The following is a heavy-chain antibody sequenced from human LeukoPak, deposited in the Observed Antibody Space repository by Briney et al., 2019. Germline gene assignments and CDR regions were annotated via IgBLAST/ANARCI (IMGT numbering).Heavy chain of an antibody. CDR3: ARFPQGGFNYFGY. CDR1: GGSISSYY. CDR2: IYYSGNT. J-gene: IGHJ4*02. V-gene: IGHV4-59*01. Sequence: SETLSLTCTVSGGSISSYYWGWIRQPPGKGLEWIGYIYYSGNTNYNPSLKSRVTISVDTSKNLFSLKLNSVTTADTAVYYCARFPQGGFNYFGYWGQGALVTVSS. D-gene: IGHD5-24*01.